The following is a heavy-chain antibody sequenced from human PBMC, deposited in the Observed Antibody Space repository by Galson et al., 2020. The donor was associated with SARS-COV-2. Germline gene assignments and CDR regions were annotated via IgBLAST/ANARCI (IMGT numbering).Heavy chain of an antibody. CDR2: ISYDGSNK. Sequence: TGGSLRLSCAASGFTFSSYGMHWVRQAPGKGLEWVAVISYDGSNKYYADSVKGRFTISRDNSKNTLYLQMNSLRAEDTAVYYCAKEYFRYFDWLCPDYWGQGTLVTVSS. D-gene: IGHD3-9*01. J-gene: IGHJ4*02. CDR1: GFTFSSYG. CDR3: AKEYFRYFDWLCPDY. V-gene: IGHV3-30*18.